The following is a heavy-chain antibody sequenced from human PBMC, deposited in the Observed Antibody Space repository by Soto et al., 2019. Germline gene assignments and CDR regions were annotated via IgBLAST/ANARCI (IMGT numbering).Heavy chain of an antibody. CDR3: EKVLFFGVVTGVLAFDY. CDR2: RRSRVGST. CDR1: GFTLSISA. D-gene: IGHD3-3*01. V-gene: IGHV3-23*01. Sequence: GGSLRLSWAASGFTLSISAMSWVRQAPGKGRGWVSARRSRVGSTKYADSVKGRFTISRDKSKNTLYLQMKRLRAEDKAVYYCEKVLFFGVVTGVLAFDYWGQGTLVTVSS. J-gene: IGHJ4*02.